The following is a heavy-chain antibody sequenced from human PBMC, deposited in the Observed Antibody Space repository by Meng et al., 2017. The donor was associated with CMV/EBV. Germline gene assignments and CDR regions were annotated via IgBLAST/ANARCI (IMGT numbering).Heavy chain of an antibody. V-gene: IGHV4-31*03. J-gene: IGHJ4*02. CDR1: GGSISSGGYY. CDR2: IYYSGST. CDR3: ASGKYYYGSGSYYNPYY. Sequence: LRLSCTVSGGSISSGGYYWSWIRQHPGKGLEWIGYIYYSGSTYYNPSLKSRVTISVDTSKNQFSLKLSSVTAADTAVYYCASGKYYYGSGSYYNPYYWGQGTLVTVSS. D-gene: IGHD3-10*01.